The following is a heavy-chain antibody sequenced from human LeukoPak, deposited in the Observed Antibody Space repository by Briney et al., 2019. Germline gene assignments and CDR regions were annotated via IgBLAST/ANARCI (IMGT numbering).Heavy chain of an antibody. CDR2: INAGNGNT. V-gene: IGHV1-3*01. Sequence: AASVKVSCKASGYAFTSYAMHWVRQAPGQRLEWMGWINAGNGNTKHSQKFQGRVTITRDTSASTAYMELSSLRSEDTAVYYCARSKYYDFWSGYFSLDYYFDYWGQGTLVTVSS. CDR3: ARSKYYDFWSGYFSLDYYFDY. CDR1: GYAFTSYA. J-gene: IGHJ4*02. D-gene: IGHD3-3*01.